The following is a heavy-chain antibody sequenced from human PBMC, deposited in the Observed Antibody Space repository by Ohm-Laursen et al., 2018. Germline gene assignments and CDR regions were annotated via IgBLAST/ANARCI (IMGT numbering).Heavy chain of an antibody. CDR3: ARDPAGYGYAEY. D-gene: IGHD5-18*01. CDR1: GDSINSYY. J-gene: IGHJ4*02. Sequence: SDTLSLTCAVSGDSINSYYWSWIRQPPGKGLEWIGYIHYVGTTKYNPSLRSRVTISIDTSKNQFSLKLSSVTAADTAVYYCARDPAGYGYAEYWGQGTLVTVSS. V-gene: IGHV4-59*01. CDR2: IHYVGTT.